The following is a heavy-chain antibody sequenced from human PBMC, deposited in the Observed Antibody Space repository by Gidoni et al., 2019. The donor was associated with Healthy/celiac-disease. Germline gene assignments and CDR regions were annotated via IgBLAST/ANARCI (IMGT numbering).Heavy chain of an antibody. Sequence: GLVKPSETLSLTGTVSGGSISSSSYYWGWIRQPPGKGLEWIGSIYYSGSPYYNPSLKSRVTISVDTSKNLFSLTLSSVTAADTAVYSCARHYYDFWRGYYTWGQGTLVTVSS. CDR2: IYYSGSP. J-gene: IGHJ4*02. V-gene: IGHV4-39*01. CDR1: GGSISSSSYY. D-gene: IGHD3-3*01. CDR3: ARHYYDFWRGYYT.